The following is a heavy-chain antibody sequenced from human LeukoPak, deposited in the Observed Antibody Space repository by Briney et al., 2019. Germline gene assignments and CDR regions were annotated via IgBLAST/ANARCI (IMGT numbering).Heavy chain of an antibody. D-gene: IGHD6-19*01. CDR3: ARVFGGAVADY. V-gene: IGHV3-48*03. J-gene: IGHJ4*02. Sequence: GGSLRLSCAASGFTFSGYEMNWVRQAPGKGLEWVSYISSSGSKIYYADSVKGRSTISRDNAKNSLDLQMNSLRAEDTAVYYCARVFGGAVADYWGQGTLVTVSS. CDR2: ISSSGSKI. CDR1: GFTFSGYE.